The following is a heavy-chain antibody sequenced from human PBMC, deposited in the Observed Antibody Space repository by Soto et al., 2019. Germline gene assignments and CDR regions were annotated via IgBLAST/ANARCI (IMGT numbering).Heavy chain of an antibody. CDR1: GFNFSSYG. J-gene: IGHJ6*02. V-gene: IGHV3-33*01. CDR2: IWNDGSNE. CDR3: ARDSEDYDFWSGYYYYYYYGMDV. D-gene: IGHD3-3*01. Sequence: GGSLRLSCEASGFNFSSYGIHWVRQAPGKGLEWVAIIWNDGSNEYYADSVKGRFTISRDNAKNSLYLQMNSLRAEDTAVYYCARDSEDYDFWSGYYYYYYYGMDVWGQGTTVTVSS.